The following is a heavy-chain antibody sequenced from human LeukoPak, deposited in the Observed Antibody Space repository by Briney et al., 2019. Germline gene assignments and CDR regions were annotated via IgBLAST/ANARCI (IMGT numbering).Heavy chain of an antibody. D-gene: IGHD3-22*01. J-gene: IGHJ4*02. CDR2: VRQDGSET. CDR1: GFTFRNFW. CDR3: TTSDESSGTN. V-gene: IGHV3-7*01. Sequence: GGSLRLSCAASGFTFRNFWMSWVRRAPGKVLEWLANVRQDGSETYYLDSVKGRFTISRDNAKNSLYLEMNSLRGEDTAVYYCTTSDESSGTNWGQGTLVTVSS.